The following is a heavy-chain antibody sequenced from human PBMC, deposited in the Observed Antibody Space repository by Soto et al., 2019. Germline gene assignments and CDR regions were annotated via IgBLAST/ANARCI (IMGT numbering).Heavy chain of an antibody. J-gene: IGHJ4*02. V-gene: IGHV3-30*18. D-gene: IGHD4-17*01. CDR2: VSYDGSHE. CDR1: GFTFSSYA. Sequence: QVQLVESGGGVVQPGTSLRLSCAASGFTFSSYAMHWVRQAPGKGLEWVAVVSYDGSHEFYADFVEGRFTIARDNSKVTLYLQMNSLRAEDTAVYYCAKDVNDPHNYGDYNFHYWGQGTLVTVSS. CDR3: AKDVNDPHNYGDYNFHY.